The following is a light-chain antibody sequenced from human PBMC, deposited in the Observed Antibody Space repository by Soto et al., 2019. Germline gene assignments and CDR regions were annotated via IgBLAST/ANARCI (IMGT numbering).Light chain of an antibody. Sequence: ESALTQSPGTLSLSPGERATLSCRASQSVSSSYLAWYQQKPGQAPRLLIYGASSRATGIPDRFSGSGSGTDFTLTISRLEPEDFAVYYCQQYGSSPTFGQGTKLEIK. J-gene: IGKJ2*01. CDR2: GAS. V-gene: IGKV3-20*01. CDR3: QQYGSSPT. CDR1: QSVSSSY.